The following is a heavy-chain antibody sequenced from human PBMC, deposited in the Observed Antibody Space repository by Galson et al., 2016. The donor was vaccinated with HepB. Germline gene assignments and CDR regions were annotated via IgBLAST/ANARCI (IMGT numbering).Heavy chain of an antibody. CDR2: INQSGSS. Sequence: ETLSLTCGVYGGSFSGYYWSWIRQSPGKGLEWIGEINQSGSSKYNPSYNPSLKSRVTVSVDTFKKQFSLRLTSVTAADTAVSYCARGRDYYDSSGYYEGYYYYGMDVWGQGTTVTVSS. V-gene: IGHV4-34*01. CDR3: ARGRDYYDSSGYYEGYYYYGMDV. J-gene: IGHJ6*02. D-gene: IGHD3-22*01. CDR1: GGSFSGYY.